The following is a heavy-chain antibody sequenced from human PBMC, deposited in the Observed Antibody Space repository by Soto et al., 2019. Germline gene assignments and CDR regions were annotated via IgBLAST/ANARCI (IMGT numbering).Heavy chain of an antibody. CDR3: ARANYGSGSYLAY. J-gene: IGHJ4*02. CDR1: GTSISSGGYY. V-gene: IGHV4-31*03. CDR2: IYYSGST. Sequence: QVQLQESGSGLVKASQTLSLTCTLSGTSISSGGYYWSWIRQHPGKGLEWIGYIYYSGSTSYNPSLKSRTTISLAMSKNQFSLRLSSVTAADTAVYYCARANYGSGSYLAYWGRGTLVTVSS. D-gene: IGHD3-10*01.